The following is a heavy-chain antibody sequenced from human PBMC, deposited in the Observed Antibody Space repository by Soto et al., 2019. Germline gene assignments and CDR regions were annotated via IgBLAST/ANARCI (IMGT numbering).Heavy chain of an antibody. CDR1: GYTFSRSG. CDR2: ISTYNGDT. Sequence: VQLVQSGAEVKKPGASVKVSCKASGYTFSRSGISWVRQAPGQGLEWVGWISTYNGDTNYAQKVQGRVTMTTDTSTSTAFMELMRLRSDDTAVYYCARSGSVPYCYSGLDVWGQGTTVTVSS. CDR3: ARSGSVPYCYSGLDV. V-gene: IGHV1-18*01. J-gene: IGHJ6*02. D-gene: IGHD1-26*01.